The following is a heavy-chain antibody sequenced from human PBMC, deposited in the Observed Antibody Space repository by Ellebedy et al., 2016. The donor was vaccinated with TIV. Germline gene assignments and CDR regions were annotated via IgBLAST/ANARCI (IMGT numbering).Heavy chain of an antibody. Sequence: GESLKISCAASGFTFSSYWMHWVRQAPGKGLVWVSRINSDGSSTYYADSVKGRFTISRDNAKNTLYLQMNSLRAEDTAVYYCARVLDQEVPAATGYWGQGTLVTVSS. CDR2: INSDGSST. J-gene: IGHJ4*02. D-gene: IGHD2-2*01. CDR3: ARVLDQEVPAATGY. V-gene: IGHV3-74*01. CDR1: GFTFSSYW.